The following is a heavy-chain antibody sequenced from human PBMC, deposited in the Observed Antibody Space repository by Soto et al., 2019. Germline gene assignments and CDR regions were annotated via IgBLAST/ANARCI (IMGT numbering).Heavy chain of an antibody. CDR2: IYSGGST. CDR1: GFTVSSNY. D-gene: IGHD5-18*01. CDR3: ARDGDTAMAPDYYYYYGMDV. V-gene: IGHV3-53*01. Sequence: GGSLRLSCAASGFTVSSNYMSWVRHAPGKGLEWVSVIYSGGSTYYADSVNARFAISRDNSKNTLYLKMNSLRAEDTAVYYCARDGDTAMAPDYYYYYGMDVWGQGTTVTVSS. J-gene: IGHJ6*02.